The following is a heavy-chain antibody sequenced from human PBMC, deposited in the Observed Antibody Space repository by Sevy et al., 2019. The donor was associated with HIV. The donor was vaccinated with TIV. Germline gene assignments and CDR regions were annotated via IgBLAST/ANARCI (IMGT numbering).Heavy chain of an antibody. V-gene: IGHV3-30*02. CDR1: GFTFNQFG. J-gene: IGHJ3*02. Sequence: GGSLRLSCTAYGFTFNQFGFHWVRQAPGKGPEWVAFTRYDGTTKYYVDSVRGRFTISRDNSKNTLYLQMNNLKPEDTALYHCVKGLGMVQGALLSEDIWGQGTMVTVSS. CDR2: TRYDGTTK. CDR3: VKGLGMVQGALLSEDI. D-gene: IGHD3-10*01.